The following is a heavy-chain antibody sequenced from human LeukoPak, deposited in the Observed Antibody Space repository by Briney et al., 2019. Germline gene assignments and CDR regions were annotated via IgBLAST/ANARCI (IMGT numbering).Heavy chain of an antibody. Sequence: GGSLRLSCGASGYTFSDYTMNWVRQAPGKGPEWISYISSGGSVMHYADSVKGRFTISRDNVENSLYLQMNSLRVEDTAVYYCTWDLEYWGQGVLVTVSS. V-gene: IGHV3-48*01. J-gene: IGHJ4*02. CDR2: ISSGGSVM. CDR3: TWDLEY. CDR1: GYTFSDYT.